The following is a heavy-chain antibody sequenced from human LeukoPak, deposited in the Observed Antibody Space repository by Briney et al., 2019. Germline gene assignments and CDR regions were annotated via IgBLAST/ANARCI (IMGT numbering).Heavy chain of an antibody. CDR1: GGTLSSYA. CDR3: AREGEHVGYQLLDYGDCRY. D-gene: IGHD4-17*01. CDR2: IIPILGIA. J-gene: IGHJ4*02. Sequence: SVKVSCKASGGTLSSYAISWVRQAPGQGLEWMGRIIPILGIANYAQKFQGRVTITADKSTSTAYMELSSLRSEDTAVYYCAREGEHVGYQLLDYGDCRYWGQGTLVTVSS. V-gene: IGHV1-69*04.